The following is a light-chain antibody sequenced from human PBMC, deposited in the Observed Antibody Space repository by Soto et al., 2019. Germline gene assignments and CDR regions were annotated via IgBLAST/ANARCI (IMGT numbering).Light chain of an antibody. CDR1: LNVFFSRNNKSS. Sequence: DIVMTQSPDSLAVSLGERATLSCKSSLNVFFSRNNKSSLAWYQLKPRQPPKALIYWASIRESGVPDRFSGSGSGTDFTLTISSLQAEDVAIYYCHQYYTTPCTFGQGTRVEIK. CDR2: WAS. CDR3: HQYYTTPCT. J-gene: IGKJ2*02. V-gene: IGKV4-1*01.